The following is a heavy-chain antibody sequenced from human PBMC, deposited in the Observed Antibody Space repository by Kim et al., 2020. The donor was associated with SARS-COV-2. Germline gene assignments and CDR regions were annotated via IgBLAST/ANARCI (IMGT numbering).Heavy chain of an antibody. D-gene: IGHD3-9*01. J-gene: IGHJ4*02. V-gene: IGHV3-74*01. CDR3: TRGERSDAGYVY. Sequence: GGSLRLSCAASGFTFSRHWMHWVRQAPGKGLVWVSRIDGDGRTVNYGDSVKGRFTVSRDNARNTMYLQMNSLRAEDSALYYCTRGERSDAGYVYWGQGALVTVSS. CDR1: GFTFSRHW. CDR2: IDGDGRTV.